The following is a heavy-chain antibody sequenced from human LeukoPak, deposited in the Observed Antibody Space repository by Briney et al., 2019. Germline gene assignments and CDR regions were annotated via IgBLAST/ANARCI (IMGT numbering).Heavy chain of an antibody. V-gene: IGHV3-48*03. Sequence: GGSLRLSCAASGLCLSSYEMSWVRQAPGRGREWVLYISSSGGTIFYSDSVKGRFTISRDNAKNSLHLQMNSLRAEDTAVFYCAREGGYSNGDAPLHFDYWGQGTLVNVPS. CDR1: GLCLSSYE. J-gene: IGHJ4*02. CDR2: ISSSGGTI. D-gene: IGHD5-18*01. CDR3: AREGGYSNGDAPLHFDY.